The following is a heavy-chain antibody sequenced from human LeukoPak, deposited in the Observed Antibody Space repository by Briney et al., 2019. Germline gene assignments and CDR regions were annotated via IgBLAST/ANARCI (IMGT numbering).Heavy chain of an antibody. CDR2: INPNSGGT. D-gene: IGHD1-26*01. J-gene: IGHJ3*02. CDR3: ARVLVGATTASSAFDI. Sequence: ASVKVSCKASGYTFTSYAISWVRQAPGQGLEWMGWINPNSGGTNYAQKFQGRVTMTRDTSISTAYMELSRLRSDDAAVYYCARVLVGATTASSAFDIWGQGTMVTVSS. CDR1: GYTFTSYA. V-gene: IGHV1-2*02.